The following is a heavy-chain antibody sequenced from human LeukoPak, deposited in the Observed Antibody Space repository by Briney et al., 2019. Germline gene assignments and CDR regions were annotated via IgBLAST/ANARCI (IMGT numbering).Heavy chain of an antibody. V-gene: IGHV3-23*01. CDR3: GKEGGA. D-gene: IGHD3-16*01. CDR1: GFRFSEYT. J-gene: IGHJ5*02. Sequence: PGGSLRLSCAASGFRFSEYTMTWVRQAPGKGPEWVSAIGGRGGSTYYADSLGGRFTISRDNSMDMVYLQMNSLKVEDTATYYCGKEGGAWGQGTKVTVSS. CDR2: IGGRGGST.